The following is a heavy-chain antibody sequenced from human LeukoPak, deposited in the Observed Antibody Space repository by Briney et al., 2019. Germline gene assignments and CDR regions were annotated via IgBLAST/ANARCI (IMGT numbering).Heavy chain of an antibody. CDR1: GGSISSSSYY. CDR2: IYYSGST. Sequence: SQTLSLTCTVSGGSISSSSYYWGWIRQPPGKGLEWIGSIYYSGSTYYNPSLKSRVTISVDTSKNQFSLKLSSVTAADTAVYYCARRGYDSSGYYYLVWGQGTLVTVSS. V-gene: IGHV4-39*01. J-gene: IGHJ4*02. D-gene: IGHD3-22*01. CDR3: ARRGYDSSGYYYLV.